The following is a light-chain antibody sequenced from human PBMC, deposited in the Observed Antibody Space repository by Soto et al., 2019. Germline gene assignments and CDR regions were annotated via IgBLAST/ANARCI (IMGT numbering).Light chain of an antibody. CDR3: QQYDSYWT. CDR2: DAT. Sequence: IQMTQSPSTLSASVGDRVTINCRASQSISRWVAWYQQKPGKAPKLLIYDATSLESGVPARFSGSGSWTEFTLTIRSLQPDDFATYYCQQYDSYWTFGQGTKV. J-gene: IGKJ1*01. CDR1: QSISRW. V-gene: IGKV1-5*01.